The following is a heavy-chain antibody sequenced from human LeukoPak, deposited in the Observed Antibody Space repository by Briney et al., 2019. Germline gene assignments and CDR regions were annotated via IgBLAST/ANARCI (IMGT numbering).Heavy chain of an antibody. V-gene: IGHV4-59*08. J-gene: IGHJ4*02. CDR2: ISYSGST. Sequence: SETLSLTCTVSGGSISSYYWSWIRQPPGKGLEWIGYISYSGSTNYNPSLVGRVTISVVTSKTQFSLKLSSVTAADTAVYYCARRAMWQSYFDYWGQGTLVTVSS. CDR1: GGSISSYY. CDR3: ARRAMWQSYFDY. D-gene: IGHD2-21*01.